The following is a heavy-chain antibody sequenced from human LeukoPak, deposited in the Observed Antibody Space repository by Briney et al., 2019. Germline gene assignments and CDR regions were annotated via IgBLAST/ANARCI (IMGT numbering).Heavy chain of an antibody. D-gene: IGHD2-21*01. CDR2: IKPDETYK. V-gene: IGHV3-7*04. Sequence: EGSLRLSCSPSGFTFSTSWMTWVRQAPGKGLEWVANIKPDETYKQYLESVKGRFTISRDNAKNSLFLQMNSLRAEDTAVYYCAGSHSYAFDSWGQGTLVTVSS. J-gene: IGHJ4*02. CDR1: GFTFSTSW. CDR3: AGSHSYAFDS.